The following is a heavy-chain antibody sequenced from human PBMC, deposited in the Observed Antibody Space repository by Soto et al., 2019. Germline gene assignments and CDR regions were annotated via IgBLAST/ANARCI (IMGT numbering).Heavy chain of an antibody. CDR3: ARARHHSSSWNKPFDY. V-gene: IGHV1-69*13. CDR1: GGTFSSYA. J-gene: IGHJ4*02. Sequence: SVKVSCKASGGTFSSYAIIWVRQAPGQGLEWMGGIIPIFGTANYAQKFQGRVTITADESTSTAYMELSSLRSEDTAVYYCARARHHSSSWNKPFDYWGQGTLVTVSS. D-gene: IGHD6-13*01. CDR2: IIPIFGTA.